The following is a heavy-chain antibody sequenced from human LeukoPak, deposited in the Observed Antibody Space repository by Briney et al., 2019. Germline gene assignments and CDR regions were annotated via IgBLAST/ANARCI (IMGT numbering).Heavy chain of an antibody. V-gene: IGHV4-34*01. CDR2: INHSGST. D-gene: IGHD3-10*01. CDR3: ARLRMVRGVIPPRYYYYMDV. J-gene: IGHJ6*03. CDR1: GGSFSGYY. Sequence: PSETLSLTCAVYGGSFSGYYWSWIRQPPGKGLEWIGEINHSGSTNYNPSLKSRVTISVHTSKNQFSLKLSSVTAADTAVYYCARLRMVRGVIPPRYYYYMDVWGKGTTVTISS.